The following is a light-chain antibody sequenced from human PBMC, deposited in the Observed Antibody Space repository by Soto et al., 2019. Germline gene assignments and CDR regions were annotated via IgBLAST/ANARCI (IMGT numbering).Light chain of an antibody. CDR3: QQSYSTPQT. Sequence: DIVMTQSPDSLAVSLGERATINCKSSQSVFYSSDNKNYLAWYQQKPGQPPQLLIYWASTRESGVPDRFSGSGSGTDFTLTISSLQAEDVAVYYCQQSYSTPQTFGQGTKVDIK. CDR2: WAS. J-gene: IGKJ1*01. V-gene: IGKV4-1*01. CDR1: QSVFYSSDNKNY.